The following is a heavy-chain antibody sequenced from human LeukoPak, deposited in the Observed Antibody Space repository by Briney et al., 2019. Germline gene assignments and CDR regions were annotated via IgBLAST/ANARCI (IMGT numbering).Heavy chain of an antibody. Sequence: SETLSLTCTVSGGSISSYDWSWIRQPPGKGLEWIGYIYYSGSTNYNPSLMSRATISEDTSKNQFSLKLSSVTAADTAIYYCARGPAWYFNYWGQGTLVTVSS. V-gene: IGHV4-59*01. CDR3: ARGPAWYFNY. J-gene: IGHJ4*02. CDR2: IYYSGST. CDR1: GGSISSYD.